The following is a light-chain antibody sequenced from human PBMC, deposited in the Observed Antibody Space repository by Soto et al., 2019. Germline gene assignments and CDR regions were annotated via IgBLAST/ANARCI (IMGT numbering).Light chain of an antibody. CDR1: SGHSSYA. CDR2: LTSDGSH. V-gene: IGLV4-69*01. J-gene: IGLJ3*02. Sequence: QLVLTQSPSASASLGASVKLTCTLSSGHSSYAIAWHQLLPEKGPRFLMKLTSDGSHSKGDGTPDRFSGSSSGAERYLTISSLQSEDEADYYCQTWGTGINWVFGGGTKLTVL. CDR3: QTWGTGINWV.